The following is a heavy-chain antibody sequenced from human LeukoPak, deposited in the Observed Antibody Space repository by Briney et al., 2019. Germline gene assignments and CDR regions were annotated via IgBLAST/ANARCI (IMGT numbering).Heavy chain of an antibody. CDR2: ISAYNGNT. CDR1: GGTFSSYA. CDR3: ARDRPRRMDDILTGYLRYYYYYYMDV. J-gene: IGHJ6*03. V-gene: IGHV1-18*01. Sequence: ASVKVSCKASGGTFSSYAISWVRQAPGQGLEWMGWISAYNGNTNYAQKLQGRVTMTTGTSTSTAYMELRSLRSDDTAVYYCARDRPRRMDDILTGYLRYYYYYYMDVWGKGTTVTISS. D-gene: IGHD3-9*01.